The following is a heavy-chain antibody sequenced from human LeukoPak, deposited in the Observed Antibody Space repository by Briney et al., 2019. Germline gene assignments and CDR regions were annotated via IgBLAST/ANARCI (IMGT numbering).Heavy chain of an antibody. J-gene: IGHJ4*02. CDR1: GFTFSDYY. CDR3: APKLYYFDH. D-gene: IGHD3-10*01. Sequence: GGSLRLSCAASGFTFSDYYMSWIRQAPGKGLEWVSYISSSGSTKHYADSVKGRFTISRDNAKNSLYLQMSSLRAEDTAVYYCAPKLYYFDHWGQGTLVTVSS. CDR2: ISSSGSTK. V-gene: IGHV3-11*01.